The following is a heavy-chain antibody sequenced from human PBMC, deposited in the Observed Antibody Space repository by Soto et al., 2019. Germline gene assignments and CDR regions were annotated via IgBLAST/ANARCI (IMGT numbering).Heavy chain of an antibody. CDR1: GGSISSGGYY. D-gene: IGHD3-10*01. J-gene: IGHJ6*02. Sequence: PSETLSLTCTVSGGSISSGGYYWSWIRQHPGKGLEWIGYIYYSGSTYYNPSLKSRVTISVDTSKNQFSLKLSSVTAADTAVYYCARGRLGSGSYSPIYYYYGMDVWGQGTTVTVSS. CDR3: ARGRLGSGSYSPIYYYYGMDV. V-gene: IGHV4-31*03. CDR2: IYYSGST.